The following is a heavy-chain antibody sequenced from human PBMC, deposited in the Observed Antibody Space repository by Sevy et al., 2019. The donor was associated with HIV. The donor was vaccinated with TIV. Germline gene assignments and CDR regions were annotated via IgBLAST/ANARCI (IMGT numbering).Heavy chain of an antibody. CDR1: GFTFDDYT. CDR3: AKGSSSWYQPFDY. V-gene: IGHV3-43*01. Sequence: GGPLRLSCAASGFTFDDYTMHWVRQAPGKGLEWVSLISWDGGSTYYADSVKGRFTISRDNSKNSLYLQMNSLRTEDTALYYCAKGSSSWYQPFDYWGQGTLVTVSS. CDR2: ISWDGGST. J-gene: IGHJ4*02. D-gene: IGHD6-13*01.